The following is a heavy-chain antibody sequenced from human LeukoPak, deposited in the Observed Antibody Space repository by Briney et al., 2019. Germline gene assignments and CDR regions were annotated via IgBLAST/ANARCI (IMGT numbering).Heavy chain of an antibody. J-gene: IGHJ4*02. D-gene: IGHD6-13*01. CDR2: MYYSGST. CDR3: ARDKQPGDY. CDR1: GGSVTSYY. V-gene: IGHV4-59*02. Sequence: PETLSLTCTVSGGSVTSYYWSWIRQPPGKGLEWIGYMYYSGSTSYNPSLKSRVTISVDTSKNQLSLKLRSVTAADTAVYYCARDKQPGDYWGQGTLVTVSS.